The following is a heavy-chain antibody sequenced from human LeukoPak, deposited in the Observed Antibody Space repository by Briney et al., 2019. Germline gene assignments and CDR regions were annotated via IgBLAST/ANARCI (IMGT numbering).Heavy chain of an antibody. J-gene: IGHJ4*02. D-gene: IGHD1-26*01. V-gene: IGHV3-33*01. Sequence: GGSLRLSCAASGFTFSSYGMHWVRQAPGKGLEWVAVIWYDGSNKYYADSVKGRFTISRDNSKNTLYLQMNSLRAEDTAVYYCARAGSCSQADYWGQGTLVTVPS. CDR2: IWYDGSNK. CDR3: ARAGSCSQADY. CDR1: GFTFSSYG.